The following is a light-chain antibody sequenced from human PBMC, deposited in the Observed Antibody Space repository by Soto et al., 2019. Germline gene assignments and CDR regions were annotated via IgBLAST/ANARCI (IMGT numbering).Light chain of an antibody. Sequence: DVVMTQSPLSLPVTLGQPASISCRSSQSLVYSDGNTYLHWFQQRPGQSPRRLIYEVSNRDSGVPARFSGSGSGTDFTLKISRVEAEDVGVYYCMQGTQWPRTFGQGTRLKIK. CDR2: EVS. CDR3: MQGTQWPRT. V-gene: IGKV2-30*01. J-gene: IGKJ5*01. CDR1: QSLVYSDGNTY.